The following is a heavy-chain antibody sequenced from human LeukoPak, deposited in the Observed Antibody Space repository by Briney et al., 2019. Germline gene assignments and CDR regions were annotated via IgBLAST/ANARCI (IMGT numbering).Heavy chain of an antibody. CDR2: INTNTGNP. CDR3: ARDLYPIVATTTRYYYYGMDV. Sequence: GASVKVSCKASGYTFTGYYMHWVRQAPGQGLEWMGWINTNTGNPTYAQGFTGRFVFSLDTSVSTAYLQISSLKAEDTAVYYCARDLYPIVATTTRYYYYGMDVWGQGTTVTVSS. CDR1: GYTFTGYY. D-gene: IGHD5-12*01. J-gene: IGHJ6*02. V-gene: IGHV7-4-1*02.